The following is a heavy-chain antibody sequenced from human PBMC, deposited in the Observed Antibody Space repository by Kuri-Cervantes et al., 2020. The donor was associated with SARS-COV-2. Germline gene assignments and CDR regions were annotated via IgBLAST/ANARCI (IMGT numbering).Heavy chain of an antibody. D-gene: IGHD1-1*01. V-gene: IGHV5-10-1*01. CDR2: IDPSDSYT. Sequence: GESLKISCQGSGYSFKNFWISWVRQMPGKGLEWMGRIDPSDSYTHYNPSFQGHVTISADKSISTAYLEWSSLRASDTAMYFCAREMSESTSGSWFDPWGQGTLVIVSS. J-gene: IGHJ5*02. CDR3: AREMSESTSGSWFDP. CDR1: GYSFKNFW.